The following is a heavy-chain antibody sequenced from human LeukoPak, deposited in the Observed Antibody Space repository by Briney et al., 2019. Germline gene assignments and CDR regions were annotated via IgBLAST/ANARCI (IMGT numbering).Heavy chain of an antibody. V-gene: IGHV1-18*01. Sequence: GASVKVSCKASGYTFSSYGISWVRQAPGQGLEWMGWISTNNVYTNNAQKLQGRVTVTTDTSTSTAYVELRNLRSDDTAVYYCARGDDNGDYEAIDWGQGTLVTVSS. D-gene: IGHD4-17*01. CDR1: GYTFSSYG. CDR2: ISTNNVYT. J-gene: IGHJ4*02. CDR3: ARGDDNGDYEAID.